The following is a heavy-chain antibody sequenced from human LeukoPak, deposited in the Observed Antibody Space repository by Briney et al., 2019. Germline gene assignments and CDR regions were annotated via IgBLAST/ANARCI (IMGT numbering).Heavy chain of an antibody. D-gene: IGHD6-6*01. CDR2: INGDGSIT. CDR3: ARGLPQYSNTRNDH. Sequence: SGGSLRLSCAASGFTFSSYSMHWVRQAPGKGLLWVSRINGDGSITSTADSVKGRFTISRDNAKNTLYLQLNSLRAEDTAIYFCARGLPQYSNTRNDHWGQGTLVTVSS. CDR1: GFTFSSYS. J-gene: IGHJ5*02. V-gene: IGHV3-74*01.